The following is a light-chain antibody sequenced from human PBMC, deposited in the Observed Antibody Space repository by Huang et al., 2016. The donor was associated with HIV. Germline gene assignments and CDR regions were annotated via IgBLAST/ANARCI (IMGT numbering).Light chain of an antibody. J-gene: IGKJ1*01. CDR3: QQYGDWPRT. V-gene: IGKV3-15*01. Sequence: EIVMTQSPGTLSVSPGERATLSCRASQRVSNNLAWYQQKPGQPPRHLVYGASTRGSGVPAWFSGSGSGTDFTLTITSLESEDLALYYCQQYGDWPRTFGQGTRVEI. CDR1: QRVSNN. CDR2: GAS.